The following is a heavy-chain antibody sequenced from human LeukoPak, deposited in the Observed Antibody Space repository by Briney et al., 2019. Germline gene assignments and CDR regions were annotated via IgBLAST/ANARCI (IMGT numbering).Heavy chain of an antibody. CDR2: ISSSSSTI. CDR3: ARDLGGLYSSSWYGNYFDY. Sequence: RTGGSLRLSCAASGFTLSSYSMNWVRQAPGKGLEWVSYISSSSSTIYYADSVKGRFTISRDNAKNSLYLQMNSLRAEDTAVYYCARDLGGLYSSSWYGNYFDYWGQGTLVTVSS. CDR1: GFTLSSYS. J-gene: IGHJ4*02. V-gene: IGHV3-48*01. D-gene: IGHD6-13*01.